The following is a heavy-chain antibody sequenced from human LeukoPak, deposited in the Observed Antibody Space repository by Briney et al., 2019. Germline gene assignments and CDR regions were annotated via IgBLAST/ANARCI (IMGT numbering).Heavy chain of an antibody. CDR3: ARGGPITMVRGVIGYYYYYMDV. D-gene: IGHD3-10*01. V-gene: IGHV4-59*11. CDR2: IYYSGST. Sequence: SETLSLTCTVSGASISSHYWSWIRQPPGKGLEWIGYIYYSGSTNYNPSLKSRVTISVDTSKNQFSLKLSSVTAADTAVYYCARGGPITMVRGVIGYYYYYMDVWGKGTTVTVSS. J-gene: IGHJ6*03. CDR1: GASISSHY.